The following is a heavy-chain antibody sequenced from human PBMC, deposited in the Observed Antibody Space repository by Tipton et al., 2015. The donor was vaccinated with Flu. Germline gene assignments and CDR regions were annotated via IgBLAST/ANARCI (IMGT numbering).Heavy chain of an antibody. CDR3: AIRQQGTHYFDY. CDR2: IYYSGST. Sequence: GLVKPSETLSLTCTISGDSIGSPYYWGWIRQPPGKGLEWIGYIYYSGSTYYSPSLKSRATISIDKSKNQFSLKLSSVTAADSAVYYCAIRQQGTHYFDYWGQGTLVTVSS. CDR1: GDSIGSPYY. J-gene: IGHJ4*02. D-gene: IGHD6-13*01. V-gene: IGHV4-30-4*08.